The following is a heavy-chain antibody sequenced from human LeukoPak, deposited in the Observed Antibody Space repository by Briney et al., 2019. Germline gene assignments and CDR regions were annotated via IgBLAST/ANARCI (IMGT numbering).Heavy chain of an antibody. CDR2: INPSGGST. D-gene: IGHD3-9*01. V-gene: IGHV1-46*01. CDR1: GYTFTSYY. J-gene: IGHJ4*02. Sequence: ASVKVSCKASGYTFTSYYMHWVRQAPGQGLEWMGIINPSGGSTSYAQKFQGRVTMTRDTSTSTVYMELSSLRSEDTAVYYCARGRYDILTGYRGGAGIFDYWGQGTLVTVSS. CDR3: ARGRYDILTGYRGGAGIFDY.